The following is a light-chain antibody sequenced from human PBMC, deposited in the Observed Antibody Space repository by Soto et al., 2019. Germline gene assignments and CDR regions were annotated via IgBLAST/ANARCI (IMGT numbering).Light chain of an antibody. CDR1: QSVTTF. V-gene: IGKV3-11*01. CDR3: QQRTNWPLP. Sequence: EIVLTQSPVTLSLSPGERATLSCRASQSVTTFLAWYQQKPGQAPRLLIYDASKRATGIPARFSGSGSGTGFTLTISSLEPEDFAVYYCQQRTNWPLPFGGGTKGEIK. CDR2: DAS. J-gene: IGKJ4*01.